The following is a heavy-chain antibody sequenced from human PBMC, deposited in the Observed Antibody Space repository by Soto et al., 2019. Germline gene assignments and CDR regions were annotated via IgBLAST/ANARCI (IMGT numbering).Heavy chain of an antibody. V-gene: IGHV6-1*01. Sequence: SQTLSLTCAISGDSVSSNSAAWNWIRQSPSRGLEWLGRTYYRSKWYNDYAVSVKSRITINPDTAKYQFSLQLNSVTPEDTAVYYCARVSLMVGDTLGWFDPWGQGALVTVSS. J-gene: IGHJ5*02. CDR1: GDSVSSNSAA. CDR3: ARVSLMVGDTLGWFDP. D-gene: IGHD1-26*01. CDR2: TYYRSKWYN.